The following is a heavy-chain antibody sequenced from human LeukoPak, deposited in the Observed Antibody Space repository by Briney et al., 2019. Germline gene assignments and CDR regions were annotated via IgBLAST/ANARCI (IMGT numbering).Heavy chain of an antibody. CDR1: GFTFSIYA. V-gene: IGHV3-23*01. CDR3: ATDRRWFGEFDY. Sequence: GGSLRLSCAASGFTFSIYAMRWVRQAPGKGLEWVSAISGSGSSTYYADSVKGRFTISRDSSKNTLYLQMNSLRAEDTALSYCATDRRWFGEFDYWGQGTLVTVSS. D-gene: IGHD3-10*01. CDR2: ISGSGSST. J-gene: IGHJ4*02.